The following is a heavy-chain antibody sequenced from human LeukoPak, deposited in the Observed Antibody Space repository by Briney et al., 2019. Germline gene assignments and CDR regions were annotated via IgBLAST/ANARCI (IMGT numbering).Heavy chain of an antibody. CDR2: IRRGTNSYTT. J-gene: IGHJ3*02. CDR1: GFTFSDYI. CDR3: TRDGGDSSNSAFDI. V-gene: IGHV3-72*01. Sequence: GGSLRLSCAASGFTFSDYILDWVRQAPGKGLEWVGRIRRGTNSYTTEYAASVKGRFIISRDDSKNSLYLHTNSLKTEDTAVYHCTRDGGDSSNSAFDIWGQGTVVTVSS. D-gene: IGHD3-16*01.